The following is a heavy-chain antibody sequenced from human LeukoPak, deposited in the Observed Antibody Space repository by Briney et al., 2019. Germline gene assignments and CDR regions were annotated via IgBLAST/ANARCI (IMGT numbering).Heavy chain of an antibody. CDR3: ARGVPYYSSSWYHWFDP. J-gene: IGHJ5*02. Sequence: SETLSLTCTVSGYSISSGYYWGWIRQPPGRGLEWIGYIYNSGSTNYNPSLKSRVTISVDTSKNQFSLKLTSVTAADTAVYYCARGVPYYSSSWYHWFDPWGQGTLVSVSS. CDR2: IYNSGST. V-gene: IGHV4-61*01. CDR1: GYSISSGYY. D-gene: IGHD6-13*01.